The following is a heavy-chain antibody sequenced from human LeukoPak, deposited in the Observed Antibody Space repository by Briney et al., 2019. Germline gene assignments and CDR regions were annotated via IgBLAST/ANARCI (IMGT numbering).Heavy chain of an antibody. V-gene: IGHV1-8*01. CDR2: MNPNSGNR. Sequence: EASVKLSCKTSGSTFTSYDINRVRHATGQGLEWMGWMNPNSGNRGYAQKYQGRVTMTSDTSTSTVYMELSSLRSEDTAAYYCARGPRIALVRGGQWYYYMDVWGKGTTVTISS. CDR1: GSTFTSYD. D-gene: IGHD3-10*01. J-gene: IGHJ6*03. CDR3: ARGPRIALVRGGQWYYYMDV.